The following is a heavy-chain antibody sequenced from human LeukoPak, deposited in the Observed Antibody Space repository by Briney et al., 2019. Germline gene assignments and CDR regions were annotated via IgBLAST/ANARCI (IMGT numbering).Heavy chain of an antibody. J-gene: IGHJ4*02. Sequence: GGSLRLPCAASGFTVSTNYMSWVRQAPGKGLEWVSVIYSGGRTYYTDSVKGRFTISRDNSKNTLYLQMDSLRADDTAVYYCAGGRTYSSSTLEDYWGQGTLVTVSS. CDR3: AGGRTYSSSTLEDY. CDR2: IYSGGRT. V-gene: IGHV3-53*01. D-gene: IGHD6-13*01. CDR1: GFTVSTNY.